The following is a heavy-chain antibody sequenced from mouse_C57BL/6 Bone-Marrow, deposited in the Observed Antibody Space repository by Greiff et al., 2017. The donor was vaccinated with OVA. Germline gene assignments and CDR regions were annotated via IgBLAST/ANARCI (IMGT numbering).Heavy chain of an antibody. CDR3: ARQLRLRPFAY. V-gene: IGHV1-64*01. J-gene: IGHJ3*01. Sequence: QVQLQQPGAELVKPGASVKLSCKASGYTFTSYWMHWVKQRPGQGLEWIGMIPPNSGSTNYNEKFKSKATLTVDKSSSTAYMQLSSLTSEDSAVYYCARQLRLRPFAYWGQGTLVTVSA. D-gene: IGHD3-2*02. CDR2: IPPNSGST. CDR1: GYTFTSYW.